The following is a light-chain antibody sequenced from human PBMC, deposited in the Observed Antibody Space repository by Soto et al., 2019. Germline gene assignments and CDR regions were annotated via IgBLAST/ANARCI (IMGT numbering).Light chain of an antibody. Sequence: EIVLTQSPDTLSLSPGESATLSCRASQSVSRYLAWYQQKPGQTPRLLIYDASNRAAGIPARFSGSGPGTDFTLTISSLEPEDFAVYYCQQRSNWPLTFGGGTKVDIK. J-gene: IGKJ4*01. CDR1: QSVSRY. V-gene: IGKV3-11*01. CDR2: DAS. CDR3: QQRSNWPLT.